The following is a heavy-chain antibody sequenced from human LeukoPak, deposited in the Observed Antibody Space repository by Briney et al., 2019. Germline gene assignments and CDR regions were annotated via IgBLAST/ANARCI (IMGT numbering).Heavy chain of an antibody. CDR3: AKDLNYFDFDY. Sequence: SVNVSCKASGYTFTGYYMHWVRQDPGQGLQWMGWINPNSGGTNYAQKFQGRVTMTRDTSISTAYMELSRLRSDDTAVYYCAKDLNYFDFDYWGQGTLVTVSS. V-gene: IGHV1-2*02. CDR1: GYTFTGYY. D-gene: IGHD2/OR15-2a*01. J-gene: IGHJ4*02. CDR2: INPNSGGT.